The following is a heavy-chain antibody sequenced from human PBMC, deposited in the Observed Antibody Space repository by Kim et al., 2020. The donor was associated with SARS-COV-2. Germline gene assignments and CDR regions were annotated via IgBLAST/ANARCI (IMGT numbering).Heavy chain of an antibody. CDR1: GGTFSSYA. Sequence: SVKVSCKASGGTFSSYAISWVRQAPGQGLEWMGGIIPIFGTANYAQKFQGRVTITADESTSTAYMELSSLRSEDTAVYYCARDRPLYDSSGYYYYYWGQGTLVTVSS. CDR2: IIPIFGTA. J-gene: IGHJ4*02. CDR3: ARDRPLYDSSGYYYYY. D-gene: IGHD3-22*01. V-gene: IGHV1-69*13.